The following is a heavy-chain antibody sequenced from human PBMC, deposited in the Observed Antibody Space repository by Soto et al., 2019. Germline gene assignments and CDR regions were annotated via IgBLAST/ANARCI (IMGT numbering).Heavy chain of an antibody. CDR3: ASLKERDSDYYYCGMRH. CDR1: RYSFTIYW. Sequence: PGESLKISCKGSRYSFTIYWIGWVRQMLGKGLEWMGIIYPGDSDTRSTPSFQGQVTISDDKSISTAYLQWIRLKATDTGMYYCASLKERDSDYYYCGMRHWGQGTKVTVSS. CDR2: IYPGDSDT. D-gene: IGHD2-21*01. V-gene: IGHV5-51*01. J-gene: IGHJ6*02.